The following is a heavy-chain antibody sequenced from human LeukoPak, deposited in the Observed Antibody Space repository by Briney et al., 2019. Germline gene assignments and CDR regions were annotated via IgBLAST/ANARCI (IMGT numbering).Heavy chain of an antibody. Sequence: GESLQISFPASGFIFSKYGMHWVRPAPGKGLEWVAVIWYDGSNKYYADSVKGRFTISRDNSKNTVYLQMNSLSVEDTAVYYFARGLRNTDTFDIWGQGTMVTVSS. CDR3: ARGLRNTDTFDI. CDR2: IWYDGSNK. J-gene: IGHJ3*02. CDR1: GFIFSKYG. V-gene: IGHV3-33*01.